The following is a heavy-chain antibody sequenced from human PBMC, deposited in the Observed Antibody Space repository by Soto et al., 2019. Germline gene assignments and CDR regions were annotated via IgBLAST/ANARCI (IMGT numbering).Heavy chain of an antibody. CDR2: ISFDGTNK. Sequence: QVQLVESGGGVVQPERSQRLSCTASKFTFASYVMHWVRQAPGEGLEWVALISFDGTNKYYADSVKGRFTISRDNSKNTMYLHMNSLRTEDTAVYYCAREMIPMIMGGMSAMDVWGQGTTVTVS. CDR3: AREMIPMIMGGMSAMDV. V-gene: IGHV3-30*04. CDR1: KFTFASYV. D-gene: IGHD3-22*01. J-gene: IGHJ6*02.